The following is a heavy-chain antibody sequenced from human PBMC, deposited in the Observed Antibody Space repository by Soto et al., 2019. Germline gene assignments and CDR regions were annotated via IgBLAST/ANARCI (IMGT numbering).Heavy chain of an antibody. Sequence: SETLSLTCTVSGGSISSGDYYWSWIRQPPGKGLEWIGYIYYSGSTYYNPSLKSRVTISVDTSKNQFSLKLSSVTAADTAVYYCASALGRSGPRNWFDPCGQGTLVTVSS. D-gene: IGHD3-16*01. J-gene: IGHJ5*02. CDR1: GGSISSGDYY. CDR2: IYYSGST. V-gene: IGHV4-30-4*01. CDR3: ASALGRSGPRNWFDP.